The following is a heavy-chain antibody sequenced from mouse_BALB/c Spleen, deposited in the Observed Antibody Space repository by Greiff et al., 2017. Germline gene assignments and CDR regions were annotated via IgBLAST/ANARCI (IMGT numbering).Heavy chain of an antibody. J-gene: IGHJ4*01. CDR2: ISYSGST. V-gene: IGHV3-2*02. CDR1: GYSITSDYA. Sequence: EVMLVESGPGLVKPSQSLSLTCTVTGYSITSDYAWNWIRHFPGNKLEWMGYISYSGSTSYNPSLKSRISITRDTSKNQFFLQLNSVTTEDTATYYCARGMGYWGQGTSVTVSS. CDR3: ARGMGY.